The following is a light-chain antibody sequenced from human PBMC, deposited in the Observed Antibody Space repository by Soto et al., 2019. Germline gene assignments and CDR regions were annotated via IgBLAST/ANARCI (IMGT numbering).Light chain of an antibody. J-gene: IGKJ4*01. V-gene: IGKV3-15*01. Sequence: EIVMTQSPATLSVSPGERATLSCRASQSVSSNLAWYQQKPGQAPRLLIYGASTRATGIPARFSGSGSGTEFTLTISRLQSEDVAVYYCQQYNNWPPLTFGGRTKVEIK. CDR1: QSVSSN. CDR3: QQYNNWPPLT. CDR2: GAS.